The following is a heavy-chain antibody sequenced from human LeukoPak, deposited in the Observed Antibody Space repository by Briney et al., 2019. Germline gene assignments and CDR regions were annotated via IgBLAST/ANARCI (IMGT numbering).Heavy chain of an antibody. CDR1: GFTFNSYS. D-gene: IGHD6-13*01. J-gene: IGHJ4*02. Sequence: GGSLRLSCAASGFTFNSYSMNWVRQAPGKGLEWVSSISSSSSYIYYADSVKGRFTISRDNSKNTLYLQMNSLRAEDTAVYYCARNGYSSSWYRNWGQGTLVTVSS. V-gene: IGHV3-21*04. CDR2: ISSSSSYI. CDR3: ARNGYSSSWYRN.